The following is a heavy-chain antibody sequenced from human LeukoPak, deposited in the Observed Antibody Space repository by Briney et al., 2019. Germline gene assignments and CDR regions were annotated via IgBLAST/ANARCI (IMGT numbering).Heavy chain of an antibody. CDR3: ARTYYYDSSGYRHPTDY. J-gene: IGHJ4*02. Sequence: ASVKVSCKASGYTFTGYYMHWVRQAPGQGLEWMGWISAYNGNTNYAQKLQGRVTMTTDTSTSTAYMELRSLRSDDTAVYHCARTYYYDSSGYRHPTDYWGQGTLVTVSS. D-gene: IGHD3-22*01. CDR2: ISAYNGNT. CDR1: GYTFTGYY. V-gene: IGHV1-18*04.